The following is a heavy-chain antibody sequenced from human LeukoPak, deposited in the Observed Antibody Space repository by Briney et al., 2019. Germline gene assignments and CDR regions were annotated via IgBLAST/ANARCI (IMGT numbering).Heavy chain of an antibody. D-gene: IGHD6-19*01. CDR2: ISYDGSNK. J-gene: IGHJ4*02. V-gene: IGHV3-30*18. CDR3: AKDNRPRGGSGWYFPFDY. Sequence: PGGSLRLSCAASGFTFSSYGMHWVRQAPGKGLEWVAVISYDGSNKYYADSVKGRFTISRDNSKNTLYLQMNSLRAEDTAVYYCAKDNRPRGGSGWYFPFDYWGQGTLVTVSS. CDR1: GFTFSSYG.